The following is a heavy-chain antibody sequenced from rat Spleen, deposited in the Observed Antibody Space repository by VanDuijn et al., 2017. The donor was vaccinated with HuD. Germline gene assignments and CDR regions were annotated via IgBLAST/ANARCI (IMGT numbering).Heavy chain of an antibody. V-gene: IGHV5-25*01. D-gene: IGHD1-9*01. J-gene: IGHJ2*01. CDR3: ARPKLEDYGYTFDY. CDR2: ISTGDGNT. CDR1: GFTFSNYY. Sequence: EVQLVESGGGLVQPGRSMKLSCAASGFTFSNYYMAWVRQAPPKGLEWLASISTGDGNTYYRDSVKGRFTISRDNAKSTLYLQMDSLRSEDTATYYCARPKLEDYGYTFDYWGQGVMVTVSS.